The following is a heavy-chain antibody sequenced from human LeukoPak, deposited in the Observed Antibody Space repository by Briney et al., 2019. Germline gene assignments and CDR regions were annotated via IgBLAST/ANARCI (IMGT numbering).Heavy chain of an antibody. Sequence: ASVKVSFKASGYTFTSYGISWGRQAPGQRLEWMGWISAYNCNTNYAQKLQGGVTMTTYTSTTTPDMELRTMRSDDTAVYYCARGDGYNWDYWGQGTLVTVSS. D-gene: IGHD5-24*01. CDR2: ISAYNCNT. CDR3: ARGDGYNWDY. J-gene: IGHJ4*02. CDR1: GYTFTSYG. V-gene: IGHV1-18*01.